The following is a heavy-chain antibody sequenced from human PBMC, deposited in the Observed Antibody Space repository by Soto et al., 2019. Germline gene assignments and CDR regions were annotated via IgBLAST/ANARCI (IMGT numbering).Heavy chain of an antibody. V-gene: IGHV4-61*01. CDR2: IYYSGGT. CDR3: ARVASPYYYGSGSYYN. Sequence: QVQLQESGPGLVKPSETLSLTCTVSGGSVSSGSYYWSWIRQPPGKGLEWIGYIYYSGGTNYKPSLKIRVTISVDTSKNQFSLKLSSVTAADTAVYYCARVASPYYYGSGSYYNWGQGTLVTVSS. CDR1: GGSVSSGSYY. J-gene: IGHJ4*02. D-gene: IGHD3-10*01.